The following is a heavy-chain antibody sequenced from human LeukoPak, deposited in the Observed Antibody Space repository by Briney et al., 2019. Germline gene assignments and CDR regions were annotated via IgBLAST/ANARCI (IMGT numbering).Heavy chain of an antibody. CDR2: IRSKANSYAT. CDR1: GFTFSGSA. V-gene: IGHV3-73*01. Sequence: GGSLRLSCAASGFTFSGSAMHWVRQASGKGLEWVGRIRSKANSYATAYAASVKGRFTISRDDSKNTAYLQMNSPKTEDTAVYYCTRQASIAAREGNYWGQGTLVTVSS. D-gene: IGHD6-6*01. J-gene: IGHJ4*02. CDR3: TRQASIAAREGNY.